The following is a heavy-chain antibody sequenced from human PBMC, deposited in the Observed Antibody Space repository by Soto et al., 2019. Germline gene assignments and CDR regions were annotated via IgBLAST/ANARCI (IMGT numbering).Heavy chain of an antibody. CDR1: GGSISSGGYY. V-gene: IGHV4-31*03. Sequence: QVQLQESGPGLVKPSQTLSLTCTVSGGSISSGGYYWSWIRQHPGKGLEWIGYIYYSGSTYYNPSLKIRVTISVDTSKNQFSLKLSSVTAADTAVYYCARDFSGSVNWFDPWGQGTLVTVSS. D-gene: IGHD3-10*01. CDR3: ARDFSGSVNWFDP. CDR2: IYYSGST. J-gene: IGHJ5*02.